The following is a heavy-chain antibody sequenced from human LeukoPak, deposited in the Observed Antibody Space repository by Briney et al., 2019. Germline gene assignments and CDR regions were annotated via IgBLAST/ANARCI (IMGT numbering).Heavy chain of an antibody. J-gene: IGHJ4*02. CDR3: ARGQGPSVPFDY. Sequence: SETLSLTCTISGYSIRSGYYWGWNRQPPGKGLEWIGSINHSGNTYYNPSLKSRVTISVDTSKNQFSLKLSSVTAADTAVYYCARGQGPSVPFDYWGQGTLVTVSS. V-gene: IGHV4-38-2*02. CDR2: INHSGNT. CDR1: GYSIRSGYY.